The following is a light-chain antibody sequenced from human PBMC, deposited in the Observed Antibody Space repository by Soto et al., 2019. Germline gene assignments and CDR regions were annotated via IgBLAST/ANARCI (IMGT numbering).Light chain of an antibody. CDR2: EVS. V-gene: IGLV2-8*01. CDR1: SSDVGGYNN. J-gene: IGLJ3*02. CDR3: NSYAGSNNWV. Sequence: QSALTQPASVSGSPGQSITISCTGTSSDVGGYNNVSWYQHHPGKAPKLMIYEVSKRPSGVPDRFSGSKSGNTASLTVSGLQAEDEADYYCNSYAGSNNWVFGGGTQLTVL.